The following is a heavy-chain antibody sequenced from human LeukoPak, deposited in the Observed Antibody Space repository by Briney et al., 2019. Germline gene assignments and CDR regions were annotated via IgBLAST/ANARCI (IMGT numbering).Heavy chain of an antibody. V-gene: IGHV3-7*01. CDR1: GFTFSSYW. CDR3: ASKLIAAAGTGDY. Sequence: PGGSLRLSCAASGFTFSSYWMNWARQAPGKGLEWVASINHNGNVNYYVDSVKGRFTISRDNAKNSLYLQMSSLRAEDTAVYYCASKLIAAAGTGDYWGQGTLVTVSS. J-gene: IGHJ4*02. D-gene: IGHD6-13*01. CDR2: INHNGNVN.